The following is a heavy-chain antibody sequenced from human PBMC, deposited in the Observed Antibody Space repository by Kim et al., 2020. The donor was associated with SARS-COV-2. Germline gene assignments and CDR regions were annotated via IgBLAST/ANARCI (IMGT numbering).Heavy chain of an antibody. V-gene: IGHV4-4*07. Sequence: SETLSLTCTVCGGSISGYYWSWIRQPAGKGLEWIGRIYSSGNTNYNPSLQSRITMSVDTSKNQFSLRLGSVTDSDTAVYYCAGKGVGAVAGSFGYWGQGTLVTVSS. D-gene: IGHD6-19*01. CDR3: AGKGVGAVAGSFGY. CDR1: GGSISGYY. CDR2: IYSSGNT. J-gene: IGHJ4*02.